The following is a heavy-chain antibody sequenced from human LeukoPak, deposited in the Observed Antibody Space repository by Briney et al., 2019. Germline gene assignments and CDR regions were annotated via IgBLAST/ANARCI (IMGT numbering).Heavy chain of an antibody. Sequence: SITGTVSGGSIYTYYWGWIRQPPEKGLEWIGYNNHIGSTSYNPSLKSRVTISLDTSKNQFSLKLTSVTAADTAVYYCARESGYSGYDLRGVDGYWGQGTLVTVSS. J-gene: IGHJ4*02. V-gene: IGHV4-59*12. D-gene: IGHD5-12*01. CDR3: ARESGYSGYDLRGVDGY. CDR2: NNHIGST. CDR1: GGSIYTYY.